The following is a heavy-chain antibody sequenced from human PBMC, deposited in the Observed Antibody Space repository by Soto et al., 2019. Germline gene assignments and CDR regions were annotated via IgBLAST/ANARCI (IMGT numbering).Heavy chain of an antibody. Sequence: SETLSLTCTVSGGTIISSSYYWGWIRQPPGKGLEWIGSIYYSGSTYYNPSLKSRVTISVDTSKNQFSLKLSSVTAADTAVYYCARHGGGYSYGSYYYYGMDVWGQGTTVTVSS. CDR1: GGTIISSSYY. CDR3: ARHGGGYSYGSYYYYGMDV. CDR2: IYYSGST. D-gene: IGHD5-18*01. J-gene: IGHJ6*02. V-gene: IGHV4-39*01.